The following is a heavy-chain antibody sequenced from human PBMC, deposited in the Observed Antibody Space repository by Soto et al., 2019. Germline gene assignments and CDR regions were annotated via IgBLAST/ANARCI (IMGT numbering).Heavy chain of an antibody. CDR3: AREYDFWSGYYPLYYYYYGMDV. D-gene: IGHD3-3*01. CDR1: GFTFSSYA. CDR2: ISYDGSNK. J-gene: IGHJ6*02. V-gene: IGHV3-30-3*01. Sequence: PGGSLRLSCAASGFTFSSYAMHWVRQAPGKGLEWVAVISYDGSNKYYADSVKGRFTISRDNSKNTLYLQMNSLRAEDTAVYYCAREYDFWSGYYPLYYYYYGMDVWGQGTTVTVSS.